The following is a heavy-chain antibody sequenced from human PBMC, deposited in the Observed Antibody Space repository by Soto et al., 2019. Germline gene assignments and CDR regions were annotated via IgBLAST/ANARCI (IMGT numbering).Heavy chain of an antibody. CDR1: GGSITTDDYY. Sequence: QVQLHESGPGLVKPSQTLSLTCTVSGGSITTDDYYWSWVRQHPGKGLEWIAYIYFSGSTYYNPSLRSRVTISVDTSKNQFSLRLRSVTAADTAVYYCARVNSPAITSGFSLDNWGQGMLVAVSS. J-gene: IGHJ4*02. CDR2: IYFSGST. CDR3: ARVNSPAITSGFSLDN. D-gene: IGHD6-19*01. V-gene: IGHV4-31*03.